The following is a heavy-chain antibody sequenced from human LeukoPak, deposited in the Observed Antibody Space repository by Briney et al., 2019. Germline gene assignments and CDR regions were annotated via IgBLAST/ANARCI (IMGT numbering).Heavy chain of an antibody. V-gene: IGHV4-39*01. Sequence: SETLSLTCTVSGGSIRSTDYYWGWVRQPPGKGLEWIGSIYYSGSTYYNPSLKSRVTISVDTSKNQFSLKLRSVTAADTAVYYCTRTLYDILTASYFGSSQLFDTWGQGTLVTASS. J-gene: IGHJ4*02. CDR3: TRTLYDILTASYFGSSQLFDT. CDR2: IYYSGST. D-gene: IGHD3-9*01. CDR1: GGSIRSTDYY.